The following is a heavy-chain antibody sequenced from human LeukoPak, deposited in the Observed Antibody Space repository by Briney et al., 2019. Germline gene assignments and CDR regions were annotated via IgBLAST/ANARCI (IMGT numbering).Heavy chain of an antibody. J-gene: IGHJ3*02. CDR2: IKRDGSDK. Sequence: GGSLRLSCAASGFTFSSYWMSWVRQAPGKGLEWVANIKRDGSDKYYVGSVEGRFTISRDNAKNSLYLQMNSLRAEDTAVYYCARWGDIVLDAFDIWGQGTMVTVSS. CDR3: ARWGDIVLDAFDI. CDR1: GFTFSSYW. V-gene: IGHV3-7*03. D-gene: IGHD2-8*01.